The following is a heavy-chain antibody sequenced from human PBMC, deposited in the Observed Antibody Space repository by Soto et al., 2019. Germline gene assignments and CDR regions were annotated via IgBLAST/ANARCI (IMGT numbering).Heavy chain of an antibody. J-gene: IGHJ6*02. V-gene: IGHV3-53*01. Sequence: GGSLRLSCAASGFTVSSTYMNWVRQAPGKGLEWVSVIYRGGDTHYAASVKGRFTLSRDNSKNTLYLQMNSLRAEDTAVYYCVRETESEPWIYYGMDVWGQGTTVTVSS. CDR3: VRETESEPWIYYGMDV. D-gene: IGHD1-26*01. CDR1: GFTVSSTY. CDR2: IYRGGDT.